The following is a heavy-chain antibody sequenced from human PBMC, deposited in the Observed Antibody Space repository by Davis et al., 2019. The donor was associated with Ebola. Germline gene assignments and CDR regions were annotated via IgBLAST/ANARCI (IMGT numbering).Heavy chain of an antibody. CDR3: ARAGYCSSTSCKYMNYYYYGMDV. D-gene: IGHD2-2*01. Sequence: ASVKVSCKASGYSMSSNSISWVRQAPGQGLEWMGWISAYNGNTNYAQKLQGRVTMTTDTSTSTAYMELRSLRSDDTAVYYCARAGYCSSTSCKYMNYYYYGMDVWGQGTTVTVSS. CDR2: ISAYNGNT. V-gene: IGHV1-18*01. CDR1: GYSMSSNS. J-gene: IGHJ6*02.